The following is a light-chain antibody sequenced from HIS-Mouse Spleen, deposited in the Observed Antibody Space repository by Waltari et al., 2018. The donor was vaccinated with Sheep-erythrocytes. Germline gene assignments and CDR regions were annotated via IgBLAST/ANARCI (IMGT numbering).Light chain of an antibody. J-gene: IGLJ1*01. CDR2: EVS. CDR1: RSDVGGYNY. V-gene: IGLV2-8*01. CDR3: SSYAGSNNYV. Sequence: QSALTQPPSASGSPGQSVTIPCTGPRSDVGGYNYVPWYQQHPGKAPKLMIYEVSKRPSGVPDRFSGSKSGNTASLTVSGLQAEDEADYYCSSYAGSNNYVFGTGTKVTVL.